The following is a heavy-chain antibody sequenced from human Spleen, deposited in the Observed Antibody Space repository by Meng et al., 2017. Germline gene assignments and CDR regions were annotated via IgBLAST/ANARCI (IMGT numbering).Heavy chain of an antibody. D-gene: IGHD4-11*01. J-gene: IGHJ4*02. CDR1: GYTFTSAG. CDR3: ARDPAGPTDLDY. CDR2: ITAVNGNT. Sequence: ASVKVSCKAAGYTFTSAGMHWVRQAPGQRLEWMGWITAVNGNTKYSEKFQGRVTITRDTSASTAYMELSSLTSEDTAVYFCARDPAGPTDLDYWGQGTLVTVPS. V-gene: IGHV1-3*01.